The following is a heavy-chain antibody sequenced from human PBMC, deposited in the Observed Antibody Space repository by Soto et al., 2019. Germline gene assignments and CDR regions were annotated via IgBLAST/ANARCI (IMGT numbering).Heavy chain of an antibody. J-gene: IGHJ6*02. CDR2: INHSGST. CDR3: ARGWCCSSTSCHHGYYYYGMDV. CDR1: GGSFSGYY. Sequence: SETLSLTCAVYGGSFSGYYWSWIRQPPGKGLEWIGEINHSGSTNYNPSLKSRVTISVDTSKNQFPLKLSSVTAADTAVYYCARGWCCSSTSCHHGYYYYGMDVWGQGTTVTVSS. V-gene: IGHV4-34*01. D-gene: IGHD2-2*01.